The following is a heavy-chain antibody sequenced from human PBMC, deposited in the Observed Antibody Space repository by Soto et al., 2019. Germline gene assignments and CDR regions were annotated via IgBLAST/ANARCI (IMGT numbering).Heavy chain of an antibody. CDR2: ISSTTNYI. CDR3: ARESEDLTSNFDY. J-gene: IGHJ4*02. CDR1: GFTFTRYS. V-gene: IGHV3-21*06. Sequence: EVQLVESGGGLVKPGGSLRLSCAASGFTFTRYSMNWGRQSPVKGLEWVSSISSTTNYIYYGDSMKGRFTISRDNAKNSLELEMNSLRAEDTAVYSCARESEDLTSNFDYWGQGTLVTVSS.